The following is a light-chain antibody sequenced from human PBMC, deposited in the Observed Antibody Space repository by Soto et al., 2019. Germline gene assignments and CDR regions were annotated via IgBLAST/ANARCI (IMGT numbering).Light chain of an antibody. V-gene: IGKV1-5*01. CDR1: QSISSW. J-gene: IGKJ1*01. CDR3: QQYNSYSTWT. Sequence: DIQMTQSPSTLSASVGDRVTITCRASQSISSWLAWYQQKPGKAPKLLIYDASSLESGVPSRLSGSGSGTEFTLTILSLQPDDFATYYCQQYNSYSTWTFGQGTKVES. CDR2: DAS.